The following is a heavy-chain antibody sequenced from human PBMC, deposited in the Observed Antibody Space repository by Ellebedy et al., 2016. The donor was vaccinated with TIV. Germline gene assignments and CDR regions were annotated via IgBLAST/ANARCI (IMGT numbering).Heavy chain of an antibody. V-gene: IGHV4-59*01. J-gene: IGHJ3*01. D-gene: IGHD4-17*01. Sequence: SETLSLTXTVSSDSISNYYWTWIRQPPGKGLEWIGSIYYSLTADYNPSLKSRVSISVDTSKRQFSLRLTSVTAADTAVYYCARHQWHYGADVWGQGTMVTVSS. CDR3: ARHQWHYGADV. CDR1: SDSISNYY. CDR2: IYYSLTA.